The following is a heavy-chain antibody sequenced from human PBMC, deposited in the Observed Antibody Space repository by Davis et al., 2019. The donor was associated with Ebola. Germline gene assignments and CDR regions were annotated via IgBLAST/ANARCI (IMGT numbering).Heavy chain of an antibody. Sequence: SETLSLTCAVYGGSFSGYYWSWIRQPPGKGLQWIGEINHSGSTTYNPSPKSRVTISVDTSKNQFSLKLSSVTAADTAVYYCARGRRGYSGSYYHNWFDPWGQGTLVTVSS. CDR3: ARGRRGYSGSYYHNWFDP. J-gene: IGHJ5*02. V-gene: IGHV4-34*01. D-gene: IGHD1-26*01. CDR2: INHSGST. CDR1: GGSFSGYY.